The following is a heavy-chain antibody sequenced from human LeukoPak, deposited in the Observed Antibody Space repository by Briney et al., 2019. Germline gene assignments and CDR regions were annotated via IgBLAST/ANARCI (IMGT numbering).Heavy chain of an antibody. CDR3: ARGIRFLTRTGYYYMDV. CDR2: ISSSSSYI. V-gene: IGHV3-21*01. D-gene: IGHD3-3*01. CDR1: GFTFSNYA. Sequence: GGSLRLSCAASGFTFSNYAMRWVRQALGKGLEWVSSISSSSSYIYYADSVKGRFTISRDNAKNSLYLQMNSLRAEDSAVYYCARGIRFLTRTGYYYMDVWGKGTTVTVSS. J-gene: IGHJ6*03.